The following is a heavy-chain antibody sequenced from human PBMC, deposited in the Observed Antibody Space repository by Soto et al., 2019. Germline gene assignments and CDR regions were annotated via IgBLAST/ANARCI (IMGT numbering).Heavy chain of an antibody. J-gene: IGHJ4*02. Sequence: GGSLRLSCAASGFTFSSYTMSWARQVPGQGLEWVSSVNPGGVNTYYSDSVKGRFTISRDNSQNTLYLQMNSLRAEDTAVYYCAKRAAPGTSYFDYWGQGTLVTVPQ. V-gene: IGHV3-23*01. D-gene: IGHD6-13*01. CDR2: VNPGGVNT. CDR1: GFTFSSYT. CDR3: AKRAAPGTSYFDY.